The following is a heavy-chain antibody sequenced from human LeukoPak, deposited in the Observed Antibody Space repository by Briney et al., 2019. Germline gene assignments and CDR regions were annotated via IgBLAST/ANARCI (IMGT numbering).Heavy chain of an antibody. CDR1: GFTFSSYW. CDR3: AREPYSSSSGYYYGMDV. V-gene: IGHV3-74*01. Sequence: GGSLRLSCAASGFTFSSYWMHWVRQPPGKGLVWVSRINSDGGSTAYADSVKGRFTISRDNARNTLYLQMNSLRAEDTAVYYCAREPYSSSSGYYYGMDVWGQGTTVTVSS. CDR2: INSDGGST. J-gene: IGHJ6*02. D-gene: IGHD6-6*01.